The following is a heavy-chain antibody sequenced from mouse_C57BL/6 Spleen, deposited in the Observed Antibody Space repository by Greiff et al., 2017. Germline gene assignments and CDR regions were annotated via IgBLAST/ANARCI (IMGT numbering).Heavy chain of an antibody. Sequence: ESGPGLVKPSQSLSLTCSVTGYSITSGYYWNWIRQFPGNKLEWMGYISYDGSNNYNPSLKNRISITRDTSKNQFFLKLNSVTTEDTATYYCAREGPYSNYGGYFDVWGTGTTVTVSS. J-gene: IGHJ1*03. CDR3: AREGPYSNYGGYFDV. D-gene: IGHD2-5*01. CDR2: ISYDGSN. CDR1: GYSITSGYY. V-gene: IGHV3-6*01.